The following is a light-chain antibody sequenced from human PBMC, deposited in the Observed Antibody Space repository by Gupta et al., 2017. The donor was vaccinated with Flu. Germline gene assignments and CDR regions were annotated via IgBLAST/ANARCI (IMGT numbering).Light chain of an antibody. J-gene: IGKJ1*01. V-gene: IGKV1-33*01. CDR1: QDTFRN. Sequence: IQRTKSPSSLSASVGDRVTITCQASQDTFRNLNWYQHKPGKVPRLLIYHASNMETGVPSRFSGSGSGTDFTFTISSLQPEDAATYYCQQYGECLEWTFGQGTKVEIK. CDR3: QQYGECLEWT. CDR2: HAS.